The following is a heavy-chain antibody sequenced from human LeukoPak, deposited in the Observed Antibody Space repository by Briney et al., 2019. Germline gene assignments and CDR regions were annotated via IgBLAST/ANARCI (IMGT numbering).Heavy chain of an antibody. CDR2: IKQGGSET. V-gene: IGHV3-7*05. CDR3: ARGSGGPWYFDF. CDR1: GFTFGSYW. J-gene: IGHJ4*02. D-gene: IGHD2-15*01. Sequence: QPGGSLRLSCAASGFTFGSYWVTWVRQAPGKGLEWVANIKQGGSETYYVDSVKGRFTISRDNAKSSLYLQMNSLRVEDTAVYYCARGSGGPWYFDFWGQGTLVTVSS.